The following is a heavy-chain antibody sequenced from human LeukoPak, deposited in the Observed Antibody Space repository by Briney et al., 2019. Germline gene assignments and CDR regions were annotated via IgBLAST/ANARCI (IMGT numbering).Heavy chain of an antibody. CDR1: GFTFSSYS. Sequence: GGSLRLSCAASGFTFSSYSMNWVRQAPGKGLEWVSYISSSSSTIYCADSVKGRFTISRDNSKSTLYVQMNSLRAEDTAVYYCAKEVIAAGGNFEYWGQGTLVTVSS. CDR2: ISSSSSTI. CDR3: AKEVIAAGGNFEY. J-gene: IGHJ4*02. V-gene: IGHV3-48*01. D-gene: IGHD6-13*01.